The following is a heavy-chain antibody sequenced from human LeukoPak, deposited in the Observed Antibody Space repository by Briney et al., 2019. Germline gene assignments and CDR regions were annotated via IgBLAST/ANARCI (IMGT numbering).Heavy chain of an antibody. J-gene: IGHJ4*02. D-gene: IGHD3-10*01. CDR1: GSSINNYY. V-gene: IGHV4-59*08. CDR3: ARIYAGGSFFDY. Sequence: SSETLSLTCTVSGSSINNYYWSWIRQPPGKGLEWIGYINYSGDTNSNPSLESRVTISVDTSREQFSLRLNSVTAADTAVYFCARIYAGGSFFDYWGQGTLVTVSS. CDR2: INYSGDT.